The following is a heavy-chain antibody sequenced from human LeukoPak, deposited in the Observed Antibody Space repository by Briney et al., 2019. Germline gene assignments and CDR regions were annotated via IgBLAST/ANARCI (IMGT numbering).Heavy chain of an antibody. J-gene: IGHJ3*02. D-gene: IGHD3-16*01. V-gene: IGHV3-33*01. CDR1: GFTFSNYG. Sequence: PGGSLRLSCAASGFTFSNYGMHWVRQAPGKGLEWVAVIWFDGSNRYYAASVKGRFTISRDNSKNTLNLQMNSLRAEDTAVYYCARWGRDLDAFDIWGQGTMVTVSS. CDR2: IWFDGSNR. CDR3: ARWGRDLDAFDI.